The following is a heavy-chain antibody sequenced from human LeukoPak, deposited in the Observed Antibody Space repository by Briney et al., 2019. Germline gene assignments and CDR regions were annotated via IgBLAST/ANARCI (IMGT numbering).Heavy chain of an antibody. V-gene: IGHV3-30-3*01. J-gene: IGHJ4*02. CDR2: ISYDGSNK. D-gene: IGHD1-26*01. CDR3: ARAVGATNY. CDR1: GFTFSSYA. Sequence: PGGSLRLSCAASGFTFSSYAMHWVRQAPGKGLEWVAVISYDGSNKYYADSVKGRFTISRDNSKNTLYLQMNSLRAEDTAVYYCARAVGATNYWGQGTLVTVSS.